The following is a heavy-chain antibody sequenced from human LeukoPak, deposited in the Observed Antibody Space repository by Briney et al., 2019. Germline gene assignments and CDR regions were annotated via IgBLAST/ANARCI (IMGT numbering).Heavy chain of an antibody. V-gene: IGHV4-30-4*01. J-gene: IGHJ5*02. CDR3: ARVFDSSGYYSFDP. CDR1: GGSISSGDYY. Sequence: PSQTLSLTCTVSGGSISSGDYYWSWIRQPPGKGLEWIGYIYYSGSTYYNPSLKSRVTISVDTSKNQFSLKLSSVTAADTAVYYCARVFDSSGYYSFDPWGQGTLVTVSS. D-gene: IGHD3-22*01. CDR2: IYYSGST.